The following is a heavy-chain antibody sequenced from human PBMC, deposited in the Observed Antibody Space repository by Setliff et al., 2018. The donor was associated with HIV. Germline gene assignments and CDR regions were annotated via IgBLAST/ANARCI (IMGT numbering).Heavy chain of an antibody. CDR2: IHYSGST. Sequence: PSETLSLTCTVSGGSISSSYWTWTRQPPGKGLEWIGNIHYSGSTNYNPSLKSRVTISVDTSKNLFSLKLSSVTAADTAVYYCARGYGAAGGGYWGQGTLVTVSS. CDR3: ARGYGAAGGGY. CDR1: GGSISSSY. D-gene: IGHD6-25*01. J-gene: IGHJ4*02. V-gene: IGHV4-59*08.